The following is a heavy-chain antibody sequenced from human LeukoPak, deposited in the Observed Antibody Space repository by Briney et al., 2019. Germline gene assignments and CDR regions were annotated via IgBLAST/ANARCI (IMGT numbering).Heavy chain of an antibody. J-gene: IGHJ4*02. CDR1: GFTFSSYA. D-gene: IGHD6-19*01. Sequence: QPGGSPRLSCAASGFTFSSYAMSWVRQAPGKGLEWVSAISGSGGSTYYADSVKGRFTISRDNSKSTLYLQMNSLRAEDTAVYYCAKDQAVYSSGWFFDYWGQGTLVTVSS. CDR2: ISGSGGST. CDR3: AKDQAVYSSGWFFDY. V-gene: IGHV3-23*01.